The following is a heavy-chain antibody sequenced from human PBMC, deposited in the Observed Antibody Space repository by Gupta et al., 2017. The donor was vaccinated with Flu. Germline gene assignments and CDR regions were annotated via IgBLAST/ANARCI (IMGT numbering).Heavy chain of an antibody. J-gene: IGHJ4*02. D-gene: IGHD6-25*01. V-gene: IGHV3-73*02. CDR1: GFTFSDST. CDR3: ASAIAASD. Sequence: EVQLVESGGGLVQPGGSLKLSCAASGFTFSDSTMHWIRQASGRGLEWVGRIISKPKGSATAYAASVKGRFTISRDDANSAVFLQMNSLKTEDTAVYYCASAIAASDWGQGTLVTVS. CDR2: IISKPKGSAT.